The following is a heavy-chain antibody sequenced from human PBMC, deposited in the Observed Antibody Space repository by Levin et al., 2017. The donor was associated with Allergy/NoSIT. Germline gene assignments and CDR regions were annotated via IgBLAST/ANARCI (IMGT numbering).Heavy chain of an antibody. J-gene: IGHJ6*02. V-gene: IGHV1-8*01. Sequence: GESLKISCKASGYTFTSYDINWVRQATGQGLEWMGWMNPNSGNTGYAQKFQGRVTMTRNTSISTAYMELSSLRSEDTAVYYCARVSYGDYQYYYYYGMDVWGQGTTVTVAS. CDR1: GYTFTSYD. CDR3: ARVSYGDYQYYYYYGMDV. D-gene: IGHD4-17*01. CDR2: MNPNSGNT.